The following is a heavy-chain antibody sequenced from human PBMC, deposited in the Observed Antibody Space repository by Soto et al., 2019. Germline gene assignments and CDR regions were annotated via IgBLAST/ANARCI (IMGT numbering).Heavy chain of an antibody. Sequence: QVQLVESGGGVVQPGRSLRLSCAASGFTFSSYAMHWVRQAPGKGLEWVAVISYDGSNKYYADSVKGRFTISRDNSKNTLYLQMNSLRAEDTAVYYCAGWDCSGGSCYFDYWGQGTLVTVSS. V-gene: IGHV3-30-3*01. D-gene: IGHD2-15*01. J-gene: IGHJ4*02. CDR2: ISYDGSNK. CDR1: GFTFSSYA. CDR3: AGWDCSGGSCYFDY.